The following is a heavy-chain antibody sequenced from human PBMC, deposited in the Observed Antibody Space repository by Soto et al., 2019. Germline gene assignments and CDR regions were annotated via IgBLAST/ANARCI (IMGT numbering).Heavy chain of an antibody. CDR2: IHYRGDT. D-gene: IGHD3-16*02. CDR3: ARLPTGYPNWFDP. V-gene: IGHV4-39*01. J-gene: IGHJ5*02. Sequence: PSETLSLTCTASGASISTNHHNWAWVRQPPGKGPEWMGNIHYRGDTYFNPSLGSRLSMSVDTSKNQFSLKLTSVTAADTAVYYCARLPTGYPNWFDPWGQGTLVTVSS. CDR1: GASISTNHHN.